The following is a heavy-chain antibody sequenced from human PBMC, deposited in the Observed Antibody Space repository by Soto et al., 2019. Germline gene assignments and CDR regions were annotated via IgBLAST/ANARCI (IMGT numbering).Heavy chain of an antibody. CDR3: AGGGTPIAY. CDR1: GYTFTNFG. Sequence: QVHLVQSGAEVKKPGASVKVSCTASGYTFTNFGISWVRQAPGQGLEWMGWISAYNGNTNYAQKFQGRVTMTTDTSTSSAYMELRCLGSDDTAVFYWAGGGTPIAYWGQGTLVTVSS. D-gene: IGHD3-16*01. J-gene: IGHJ4*02. V-gene: IGHV1-18*01. CDR2: ISAYNGNT.